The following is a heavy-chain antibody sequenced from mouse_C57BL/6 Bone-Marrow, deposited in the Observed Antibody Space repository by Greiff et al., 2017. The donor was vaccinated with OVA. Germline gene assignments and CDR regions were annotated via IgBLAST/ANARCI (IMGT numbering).Heavy chain of an antibody. CDR1: GYTFTDHT. V-gene: IGHV1-78*01. CDR2: IYPRDGST. Sequence: QVQLQQSDAELVKPGASVKISCKVSGYTFTDHTIHWMKQRPEQGLEWIGYIYPRDGSTKYNEKFKGKATLTADKSSSTAYMQLNRLTSEDSAVYFCAKEAPHYYGSPNWYFDVWGTGTTVTVSS. CDR3: AKEAPHYYGSPNWYFDV. J-gene: IGHJ1*03. D-gene: IGHD1-1*01.